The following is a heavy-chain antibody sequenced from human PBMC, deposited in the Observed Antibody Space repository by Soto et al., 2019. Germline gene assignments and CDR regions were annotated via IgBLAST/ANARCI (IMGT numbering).Heavy chain of an antibody. Sequence: GGSLRLSCAASGFSFSSHGMHWVRQAPGKGLEWVAVISYDGSSTYYGDSVKGRFTISRDNSKNTLSLQINSLRAEDTAVYYCVKGGAFDIIKITAWGQGTLVTVSS. CDR3: VKGGAFDIIKITA. CDR1: GFSFSSHG. D-gene: IGHD3-16*01. V-gene: IGHV3-30*18. CDR2: ISYDGSST. J-gene: IGHJ5*02.